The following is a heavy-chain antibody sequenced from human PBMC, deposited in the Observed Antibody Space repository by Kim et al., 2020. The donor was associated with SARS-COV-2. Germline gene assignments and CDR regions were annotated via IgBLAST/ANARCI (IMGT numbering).Heavy chain of an antibody. D-gene: IGHD5-12*01. Sequence: SETLSLTCSVSGGSISSGDDSWSWLRQSPGKGLEWIGYIYHSGRAFYNPSLKSRVAMSVDTSMDQFSLRLNSVTAADTAVYYCARDRGYGPHDYWGQGTL. V-gene: IGHV4-30-2*06. CDR3: ARDRGYGPHDY. CDR1: GGSISSGDDS. J-gene: IGHJ4*02. CDR2: IYHSGRA.